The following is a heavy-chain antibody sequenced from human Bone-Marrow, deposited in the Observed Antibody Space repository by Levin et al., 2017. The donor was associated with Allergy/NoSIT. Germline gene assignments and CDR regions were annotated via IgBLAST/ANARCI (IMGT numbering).Heavy chain of an antibody. Sequence: PGGSLRLSCAASGFTFSDAWMSWVRQAPGKGLEFVGRIKSKTSGGTIYYAAPVKGRFTISRDDSDNTVYLQMNSLKTEDTAVYYCATDQKLFGYWGQGTLVTVSS. CDR2: IKSKTSGGTI. D-gene: IGHD3-10*01. CDR1: GFTFSDAW. V-gene: IGHV3-15*01. J-gene: IGHJ1*01. CDR3: ATDQKLFGY.